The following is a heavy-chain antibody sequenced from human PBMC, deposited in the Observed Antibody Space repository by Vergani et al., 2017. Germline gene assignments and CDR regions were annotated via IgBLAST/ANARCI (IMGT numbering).Heavy chain of an antibody. CDR3: ANADAFCGSSKCHRDAIDMFDI. V-gene: IGHV4-59*04. CDR2: INYRGIT. CDR1: GGSMGGYS. J-gene: IGHJ3*02. Sequence: QVRLQESGPGLVKPSETLSLTCSVSGGSMGGYSWNGFRQSPEKGLEWIGYINYRGITYYKPSLKSRTTLSIDTSKNQFSLDLRSVTAADTAVYHCANADAFCGSSKCHRDAIDMFDIWGRGTMVTVSS. D-gene: IGHD2-2*01.